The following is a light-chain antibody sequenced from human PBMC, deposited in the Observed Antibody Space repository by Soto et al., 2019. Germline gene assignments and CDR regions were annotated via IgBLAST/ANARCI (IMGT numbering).Light chain of an antibody. Sequence: DIQMTQSPSTLSASVGERVTITCRASQSIGRFLAWYQHRPGKAPKLLIYDAYTLESGVPSRFSGTGSGTEFTFSITSLQPEDFGTYYCQQCYMGWTFGQGTKVDIK. J-gene: IGKJ1*01. CDR1: QSIGRF. CDR2: DAY. V-gene: IGKV1-5*01. CDR3: QQCYMGWT.